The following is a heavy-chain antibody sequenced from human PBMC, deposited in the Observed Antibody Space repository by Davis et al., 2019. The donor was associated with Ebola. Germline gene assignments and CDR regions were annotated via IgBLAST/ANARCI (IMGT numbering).Heavy chain of an antibody. V-gene: IGHV3-74*01. D-gene: IGHD6-13*01. CDR2: INSDGSST. CDR3: ARDQPSIAAPYYYYGMDV. CDR1: GFTFTTYW. J-gene: IGHJ6*02. Sequence: GESLKISCAAFGFTFTTYWMHWVRQAPGKGLVWVSRINSDGSSTTYADSVKGRFTTSRDNAKNTLYLQMNSLRAEDTAVYYCARDQPSIAAPYYYYGMDVWGQGTTVTVSS.